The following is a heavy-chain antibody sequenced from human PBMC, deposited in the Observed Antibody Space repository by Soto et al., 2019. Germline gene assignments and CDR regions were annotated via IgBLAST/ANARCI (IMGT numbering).Heavy chain of an antibody. J-gene: IGHJ5*02. CDR1: GFIFENFG. CDR2: ISGSGFKK. CDR3: AKDRGDSSGYCYPWFDP. D-gene: IGHD3-22*01. Sequence: GGSLRLSCAASGFIFENFGMSWVRQAPGKGLEWISSISGSGFKKYYADSVKGRFTISRDNSKNTLYLQMNSLRAEDTAVYYCAKDRGDSSGYCYPWFDPWGQGTLVTVSS. V-gene: IGHV3-23*01.